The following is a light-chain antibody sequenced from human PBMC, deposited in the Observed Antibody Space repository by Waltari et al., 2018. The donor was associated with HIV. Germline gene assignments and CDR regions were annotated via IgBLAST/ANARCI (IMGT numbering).Light chain of an antibody. CDR3: QQLSGDPFT. Sequence: IQLTQSPSFLSASVRDRITITCRASQDISNYLAWYQQKPGTVPKLLIYAASTLQSGVPSRFSGSGSGTEFTLTISGLQPEDFATYYCQQLSGDPFTFGPGTNVDLK. J-gene: IGKJ3*01. CDR2: AAS. V-gene: IGKV1-9*01. CDR1: QDISNY.